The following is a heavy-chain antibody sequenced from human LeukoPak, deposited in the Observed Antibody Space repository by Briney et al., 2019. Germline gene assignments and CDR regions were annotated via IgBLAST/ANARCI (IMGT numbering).Heavy chain of an antibody. J-gene: IGHJ4*02. CDR1: GCSFSGYY. CDR2: INHSGST. V-gene: IGHV4-34*01. D-gene: IGHD6-19*01. Sequence: KPSETLSLTCAVYGCSFSGYYWSWIRQPPGKGLEWLGEINHSGSTNYNPSLKSRVTTSVDTSKNQFSLKLSSVTAADTAVYYCARTSRYSSGWYLDYWGQGTLVTVSS. CDR3: ARTSRYSSGWYLDY.